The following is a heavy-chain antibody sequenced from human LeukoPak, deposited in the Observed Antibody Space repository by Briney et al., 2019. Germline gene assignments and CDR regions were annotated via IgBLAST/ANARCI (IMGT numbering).Heavy chain of an antibody. CDR1: GGSISSGGYY. V-gene: IGHV4-31*01. J-gene: IGHJ1*01. CDR3: TAAAGRNGYFQH. CDR2: IYYSGST. D-gene: IGHD6-13*01. Sequence: SETLSLTCTVSGGSISSGGYYWSWIRQHPGKGLEWIGYIYYSGSTYYNPSLKSLVTISVDTSKNQFSLKLSSVTAADTAVYYCTAAAGRNGYFQHWGQGTLVTVSS.